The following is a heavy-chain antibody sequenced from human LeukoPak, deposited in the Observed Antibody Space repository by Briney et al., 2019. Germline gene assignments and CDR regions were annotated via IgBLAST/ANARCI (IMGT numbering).Heavy chain of an antibody. CDR2: INPNSGDT. V-gene: IGHV1-2*02. CDR3: SRDTTPLDY. D-gene: IGHD1-14*01. CDR1: GYTFTSTY. Sequence: ASVKVSCKTSGYTFTSTYMHWVRQAPGQGLEWMGWINPNSGDTHYAPKFQGRVTMTRDTSINTAYMEMARLTSDDTAVYYCSRDTTPLDYWGQGTLVTVSS. J-gene: IGHJ4*02.